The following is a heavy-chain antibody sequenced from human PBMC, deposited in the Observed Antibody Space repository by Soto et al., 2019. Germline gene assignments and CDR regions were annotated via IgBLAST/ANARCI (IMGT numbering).Heavy chain of an antibody. V-gene: IGHV3-21*01. Sequence: EVQLVESGGGLVKPGGSLRLSCAASGFTFSSYSMNWVRQAPGKGLEWVSSISSSSFSINYADSVKGRFSISRDNAQNSLHLQMNNLRAEDTAVYYCARNKSSNIYGMDVWGQGTTVTVSS. CDR3: ARNKSSNIYGMDV. CDR1: GFTFSSYS. CDR2: ISSSSFSI. J-gene: IGHJ6*02. D-gene: IGHD6-6*01.